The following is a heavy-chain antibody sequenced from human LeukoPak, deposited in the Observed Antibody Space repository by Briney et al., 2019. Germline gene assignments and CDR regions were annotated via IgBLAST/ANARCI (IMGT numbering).Heavy chain of an antibody. D-gene: IGHD5-12*01. CDR3: ARDPVGWLRRGDEDYFDY. Sequence: GGSLRLSCAASGFTFSSYGMHWVRQAPGKGLEWVAVIWYDGSNKYYADSVKGRFTISRDNSENTLYLQMNSLRAEDTAVYYCARDPVGWLRRGDEDYFDYWGQGTLVTVSS. J-gene: IGHJ4*02. CDR1: GFTFSSYG. CDR2: IWYDGSNK. V-gene: IGHV3-33*01.